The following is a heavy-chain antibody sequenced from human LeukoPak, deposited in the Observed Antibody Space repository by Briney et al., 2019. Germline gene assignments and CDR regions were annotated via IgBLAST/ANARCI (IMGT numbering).Heavy chain of an antibody. Sequence: PGRSLRLSCAASGFTFSSYGMHWVRQAPGKGLEWVAVISYDGSNKYYADSVKGRFTISRDNSKNTLYLQMNSLRAEDTAVYYCAKDSSGYNENFDYWGQGTLVTVSS. V-gene: IGHV3-30*18. CDR2: ISYDGSNK. CDR1: GFTFSSYG. J-gene: IGHJ4*02. CDR3: AKDSSGYNENFDY. D-gene: IGHD3-22*01.